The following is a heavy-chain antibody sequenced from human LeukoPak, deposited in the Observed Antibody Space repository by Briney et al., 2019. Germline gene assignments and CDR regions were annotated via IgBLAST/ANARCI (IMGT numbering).Heavy chain of an antibody. Sequence: GGSLRLSCAASEFTFSSYGMSWVRQAPGKGLEWVSSISGSGSGTYYADSVKGRFTISRDNSKHTLYLQTNSLRAEDTAVYYCAKRDSGYYFDYWGQGTLVTVSS. CDR1: EFTFSSYG. CDR3: AKRDSGYYFDY. V-gene: IGHV3-23*01. D-gene: IGHD5-12*01. CDR2: ISGSGSGT. J-gene: IGHJ4*02.